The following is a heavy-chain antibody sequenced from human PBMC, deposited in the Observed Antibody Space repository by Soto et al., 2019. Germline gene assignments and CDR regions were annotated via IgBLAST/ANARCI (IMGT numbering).Heavy chain of an antibody. Sequence: PGGSLRLSCASSGFTFRSYAMSWVRQAPGKGLEWVSAISGSGVSTYYADSVKGRFTISRGNSKNTLSSMTAADTAVYYCALRSMAVVPEYWGQGTLVTVSS. V-gene: IGHV3-23*01. CDR2: ISGSGVST. J-gene: IGHJ4*02. CDR3: ALRSMAVVPEY. CDR1: GFTFRSYA. D-gene: IGHD3-22*01.